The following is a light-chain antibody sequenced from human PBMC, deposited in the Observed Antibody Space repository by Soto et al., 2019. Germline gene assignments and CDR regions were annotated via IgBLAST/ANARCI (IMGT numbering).Light chain of an antibody. CDR2: KAS. V-gene: IGKV1-5*03. Sequence: DIQMTQSPSTLSASVGDRVTITCRASQSINTWLAWYQLKPGRAPKLLISKASTLDSGVSSRFSGSGSGTEFTLTISSQQPDDFAREYLQQYQTYPRFGQGTKGEIK. CDR3: QQYQTYPR. J-gene: IGKJ1*01. CDR1: QSINTW.